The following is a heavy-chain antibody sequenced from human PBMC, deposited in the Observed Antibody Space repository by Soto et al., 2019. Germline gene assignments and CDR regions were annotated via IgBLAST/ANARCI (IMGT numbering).Heavy chain of an antibody. V-gene: IGHV3-13*05. CDR2: IGSAGDP. CDR1: GFTFSSSD. CDR3: ARWNWQQLAFDY. D-gene: IGHD6-13*01. J-gene: IGHJ4*02. Sequence: VGSLRLSCAASGFTFSSSDMHWGRQATAPGLEWVSGIGSAGDPYYAGSVKGRFTISRENAKNSLYLQMNSLRAGDTAVYYCARWNWQQLAFDYWGQGTLVTVSS.